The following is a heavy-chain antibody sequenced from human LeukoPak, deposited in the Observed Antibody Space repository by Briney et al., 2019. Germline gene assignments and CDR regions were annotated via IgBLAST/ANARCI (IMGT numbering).Heavy chain of an antibody. V-gene: IGHV3-23*01. CDR2: ISGSGDNT. D-gene: IGHD6-19*01. CDR3: AKEGSPGIAVAGLPYYFDY. J-gene: IGHJ4*02. Sequence: GGSLRLSCAASGFTFSSHGMSWVRQAPGKGLEWVSTISGSGDNTYYADSVKGRFTISRDNSKNTLYLQMNSLRAEDTAVYYCAKEGSPGIAVAGLPYYFDYWGQGTLVTVSS. CDR1: GFTFSSHG.